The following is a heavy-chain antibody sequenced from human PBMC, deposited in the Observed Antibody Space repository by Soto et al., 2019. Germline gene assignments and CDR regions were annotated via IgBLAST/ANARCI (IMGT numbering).Heavy chain of an antibody. CDR3: TAGKLYPSLDFDY. CDR1: GFIFGDAW. Sequence: GGSLRLSCAGSGFIFGDAWLSWVRQAPGKGLEWVGFIRSKAYGGTTEYAASVKGRFTISRDDSKSIAYLQMNSLKTEDTAVYYCTAGKLYPSLDFDYWGQGTLVTVSS. J-gene: IGHJ4*02. D-gene: IGHD2-8*01. CDR2: IRSKAYGGTT. V-gene: IGHV3-49*04.